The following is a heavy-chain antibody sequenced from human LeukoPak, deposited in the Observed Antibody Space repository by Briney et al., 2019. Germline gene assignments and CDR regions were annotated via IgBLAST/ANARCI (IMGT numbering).Heavy chain of an antibody. CDR3: ARGRGLWFGELYEGHYYYYGMDV. D-gene: IGHD3-10*01. J-gene: IGHJ6*02. V-gene: IGHV3-23*01. CDR1: GFTFSSYA. Sequence: GGSLRLSCAASGFTFSSYAMSWVRQAPGKGLEWVSAISGSGGSTYYADSVKGRFTISRDNSKNTPYLQMNSLRAEDTAVYYCARGRGLWFGELYEGHYYYYGMDVWGQGTTVTVSS. CDR2: ISGSGGST.